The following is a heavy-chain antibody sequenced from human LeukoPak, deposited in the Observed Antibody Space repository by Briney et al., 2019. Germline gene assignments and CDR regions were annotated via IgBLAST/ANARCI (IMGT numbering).Heavy chain of an antibody. CDR3: ARFRPYDSSGYYYMDV. Sequence: GASVKVSCKASGYTFTSYYMHWVRQAPGQGLEWMGIINPSGGSTSYAQKFQGRVTMTRDTSTSTVYMELSSLRSEDTAVYYCARFRPYDSSGYYYMDVWGKGSTVTVSS. CDR2: INPSGGST. V-gene: IGHV1-46*01. CDR1: GYTFTSYY. J-gene: IGHJ6*03. D-gene: IGHD3-22*01.